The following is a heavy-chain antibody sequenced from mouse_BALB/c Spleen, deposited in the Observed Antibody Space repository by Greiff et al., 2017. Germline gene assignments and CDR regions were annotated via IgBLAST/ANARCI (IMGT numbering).Heavy chain of an antibody. CDR1: GFSLTSYG. D-gene: IGHD1-1*01. J-gene: IGHJ3*01. CDR2: IWSGGST. Sequence: VQLQESGPGLVQPSQSLSITCTVSGFSLTSYGVHWVRHSPGKGLEWLGVIWSGGSTDYNAAFISRLSISKDNSKSQFFFKMNSLQADDTAIYYCARNRHGSSPFAYWGQGTLVTVSA. V-gene: IGHV2-4-1*01. CDR3: ARNRHGSSPFAY.